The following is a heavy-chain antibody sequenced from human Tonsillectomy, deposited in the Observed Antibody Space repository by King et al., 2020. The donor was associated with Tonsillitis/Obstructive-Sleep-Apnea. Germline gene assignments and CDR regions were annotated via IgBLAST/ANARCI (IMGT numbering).Heavy chain of an antibody. CDR1: GFTFEDYA. CDR3: AKDLIIAVSGTPGDTFDI. J-gene: IGHJ3*02. Sequence: VQLVESGGDLVQPGRSLRLSCAASGFTFEDYAMYWVRQAPGKGLEWVSGICWNSGSIAYADSVKGRFTISRDNAKNSLYLQMNSLRAEDTALYYCAKDLIIAVSGTPGDTFDIWGQGTMVTVSS. D-gene: IGHD6-19*01. CDR2: ICWNSGSI. V-gene: IGHV3-9*01.